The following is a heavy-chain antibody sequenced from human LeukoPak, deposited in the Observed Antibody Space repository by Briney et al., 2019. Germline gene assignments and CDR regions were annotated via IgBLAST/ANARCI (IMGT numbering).Heavy chain of an antibody. CDR1: GFTFSSYD. D-gene: IGHD5-24*01. V-gene: IGHV3-13*01. Sequence: GGSLRLSCAASGFTFSSYDMHWVRQPTGKGLEWVSTIGTAGDTYYPGSVKGRFTISRENAKNSLYLQMNSLRAGDTAVYYCARSRDGYNLWFFDLWGRGTLVTVSS. CDR2: IGTAGDT. CDR3: ARSRDGYNLWFFDL. J-gene: IGHJ2*01.